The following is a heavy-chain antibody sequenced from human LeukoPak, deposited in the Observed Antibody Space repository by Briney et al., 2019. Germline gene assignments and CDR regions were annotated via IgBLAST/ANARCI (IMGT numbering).Heavy chain of an antibody. CDR1: GFIFSNSW. J-gene: IGHJ4*02. CDR3: ARVPLYTRSYYFDY. CDR2: INQDGSDQ. V-gene: IGHV3-7*01. Sequence: TGGSLRLSCAASGFIFSNSWMNWVRQAPGKGLEWVANINQDGSDQYYVDSVKGRFTISRDNAKNSLYLQMNSLRAEDTAVYYCARVPLYTRSYYFDYWGQGTLVTVSS. D-gene: IGHD6-13*01.